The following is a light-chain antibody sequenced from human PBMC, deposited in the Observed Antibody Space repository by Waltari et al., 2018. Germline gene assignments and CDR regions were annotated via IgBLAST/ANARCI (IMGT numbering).Light chain of an antibody. Sequence: EIVLTKSPGTLSLSPGERATLACRASQRVSSSYFAWYQQKPGQAPRLLINAASTMATGIPARFSGSGSGTDFTLTISRLETEDFAVYYCQQYCTSLFTFGQGTKLEIK. CDR1: QRVSSSY. V-gene: IGKV3-20*01. J-gene: IGKJ2*01. CDR3: QQYCTSLFT. CDR2: AAS.